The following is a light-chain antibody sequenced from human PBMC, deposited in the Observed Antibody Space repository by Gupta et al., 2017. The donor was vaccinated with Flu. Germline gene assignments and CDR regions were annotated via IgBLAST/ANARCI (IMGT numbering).Light chain of an antibody. J-gene: IGKJ1*01. V-gene: IGKV2-28*01. Sequence: DIVMTQSPLSLPVTLGEPASISCRSSQSLLHSNGYNYLDWYLQKPGQSPQLLIYLGSNRASGVPDRFSGSGSGTDFTLKISIVEAEDVGVYYCIQALQTPWTFGQGTKVEIK. CDR1: QSLLHSNGYNY. CDR3: IQALQTPWT. CDR2: LGS.